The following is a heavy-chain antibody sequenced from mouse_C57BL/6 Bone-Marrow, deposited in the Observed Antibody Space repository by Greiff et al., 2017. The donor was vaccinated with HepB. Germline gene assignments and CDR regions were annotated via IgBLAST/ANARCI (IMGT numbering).Heavy chain of an antibody. CDR1: GYTFTDYE. J-gene: IGHJ3*01. CDR2: IDPETGGT. V-gene: IGHV1-15*01. Sequence: QVQLQQSGAELVRPGASVTLSCKASGYTFTDYEMHWVKQTPVHGLEWIGAIDPETGGTAYNQKFKGKAILTADKSSSTAYMELRSLTSEDSAVYYCTRSRGLLRGIAYWGQGTLVTVSA. D-gene: IGHD2-3*01. CDR3: TRSRGLLRGIAY.